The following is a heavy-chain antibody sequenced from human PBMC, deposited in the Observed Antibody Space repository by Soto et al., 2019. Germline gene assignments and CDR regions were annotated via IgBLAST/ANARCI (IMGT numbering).Heavy chain of an antibody. V-gene: IGHV1-69*13. CDR1: GATFSSYA. Sequence: VASVNVSCKASGATFSSYAISWVRQAPGQGLEWMGGIIPIFGTANYAQKFQGRVTITADESTSTAYMELSSLRSEDTAVYYCARELPSVITGYYYGMDVWGQGTTVTVFS. J-gene: IGHJ6*02. CDR2: IIPIFGTA. CDR3: ARELPSVITGYYYGMDV. D-gene: IGHD3-16*01.